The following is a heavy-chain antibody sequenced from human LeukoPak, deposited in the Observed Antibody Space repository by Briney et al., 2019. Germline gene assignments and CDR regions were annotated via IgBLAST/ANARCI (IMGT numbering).Heavy chain of an antibody. CDR1: GYTFTSYG. CDR3: AIGDYYDSSGYQEY. V-gene: IGHV1-18*01. Sequence: ASVKVSCKASGYTFTSYGISWVRQAPGQGLEWMGWISAYNGNTNYAQKLQGRVTMTTDTSTSTAYMELRSLRSDDTAVYYCAIGDYYDSSGYQEYWGQGTLVTVSS. J-gene: IGHJ4*02. D-gene: IGHD3-22*01. CDR2: ISAYNGNT.